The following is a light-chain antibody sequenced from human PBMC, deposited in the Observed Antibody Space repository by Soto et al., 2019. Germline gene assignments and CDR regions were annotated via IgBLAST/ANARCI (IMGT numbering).Light chain of an antibody. V-gene: IGKV1-9*01. Sequence: IQMTQSPSSLSASVGDRVALTCRASQGISSYLAWYQQKPGKAPNLLIYAASTLQSGVPSRFSGSGSGTDFTLTISSLQPDDFATYYCQHYNSYSEAFGQGTKVDI. CDR1: QGISSY. J-gene: IGKJ1*01. CDR2: AAS. CDR3: QHYNSYSEA.